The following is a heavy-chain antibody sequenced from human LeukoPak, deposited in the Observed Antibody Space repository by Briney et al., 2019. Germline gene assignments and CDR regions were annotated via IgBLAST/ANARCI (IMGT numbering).Heavy chain of an antibody. CDR2: INAGNGNT. J-gene: IGHJ4*02. Sequence: GASVKVSCMASGYTFTSYAMHWVRQAPGQRLEWMGWINAGNGNTKYSQKFQGRVTMTRDTSISTAYMELSRLRSDDTAVYYCARDEGNTMVRGVILYYFDYWGQGTLVTVSS. CDR1: GYTFTSYA. D-gene: IGHD3-10*01. V-gene: IGHV1-3*01. CDR3: ARDEGNTMVRGVILYYFDY.